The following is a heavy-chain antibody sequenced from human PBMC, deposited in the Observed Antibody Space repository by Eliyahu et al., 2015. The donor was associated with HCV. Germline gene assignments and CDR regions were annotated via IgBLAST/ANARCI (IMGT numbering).Heavy chain of an antibody. Sequence: QVQLQESGPGLVKPSETLSLTCTVSGGSIXXYYWSWXRXPPGKGXEWIGYIHYCGSTNYNPSLKXRVXISLDTSKNQFSLNLTSVTAADTAVYYCASGGGGIAVAGTGGWFDPWGQGTLVTVSS. V-gene: IGHV4-59*01. CDR2: IHYCGST. CDR1: GGSIXXYY. CDR3: ASGGGGIAVAGTGGWFDP. J-gene: IGHJ5*02. D-gene: IGHD6-19*01.